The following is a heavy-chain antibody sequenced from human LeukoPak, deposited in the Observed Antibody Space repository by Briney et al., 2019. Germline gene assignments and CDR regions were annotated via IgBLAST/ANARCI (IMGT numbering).Heavy chain of an antibody. CDR3: AKAISMAHGMDV. CDR2: IRFDETNR. D-gene: IGHD3-3*02. V-gene: IGHV3-30*02. CDR1: GFTFSDYG. Sequence: GGSLRLSCAASGFTFSDYGMHWVRQAPGKGLEWVAFIRFDETNRYYADSVKGRFTISRDNPRNSLYLQMNSLRPEDTAIYYCAKAISMAHGMDVWGKGTTVTISS. J-gene: IGHJ6*04.